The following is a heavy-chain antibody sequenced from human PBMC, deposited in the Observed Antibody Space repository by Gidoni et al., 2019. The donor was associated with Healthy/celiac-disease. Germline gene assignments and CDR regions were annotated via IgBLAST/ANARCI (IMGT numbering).Heavy chain of an antibody. J-gene: IGHJ6*02. Sequence: EVQLLESGGGLVQPGGSLRLSCAASGFTFSSYALSWVRQAPGKGLEWGSAISGSVGSTYYADSVKGRFTISRDNSKNTLYLQMNSLRAEDTAVYYCAKDLAAYSGSYYSVGYYYYGMDVWGQGTTVTVSS. CDR1: GFTFSSYA. V-gene: IGHV3-23*01. CDR3: AKDLAAYSGSYYSVGYYYYGMDV. D-gene: IGHD1-26*01. CDR2: ISGSVGST.